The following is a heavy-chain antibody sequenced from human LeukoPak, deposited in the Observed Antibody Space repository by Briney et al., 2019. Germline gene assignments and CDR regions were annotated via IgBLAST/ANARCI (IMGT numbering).Heavy chain of an antibody. J-gene: IGHJ5*02. D-gene: IGHD2/OR15-2a*01. CDR1: GFSFTSYG. V-gene: IGHV3-33*01. CDR2: IWYHGGNE. Sequence: GGSLRLSCAASGFSFTSYGMHWVREAPGKGLEWEAVIWYHGGNENYADSVKGRFTISRDTSKNTLYLQMNSLRAEDTAMYYCARDVDTTSHLNWFDPWGQGTLVTVSS. CDR3: ARDVDTTSHLNWFDP.